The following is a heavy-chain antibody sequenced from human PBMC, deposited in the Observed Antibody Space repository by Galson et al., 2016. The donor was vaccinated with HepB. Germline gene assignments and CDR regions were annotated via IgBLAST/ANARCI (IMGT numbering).Heavy chain of an antibody. J-gene: IGHJ5*01. CDR1: GGAISSSSYS. CDR2: VYYSWDT. CDR3: ARHRALSYFHDS. V-gene: IGHV4-39*01. D-gene: IGHD3-9*01. Sequence: SETLSLTCTISGGAISSSSYSWDWIRQPPGEGPVWIGSVYYSWDTYSNPSLKSRVSISVDTSKKQFSLKLNSVTAADTAVYYCARHRALSYFHDSWGQGILVSVSS.